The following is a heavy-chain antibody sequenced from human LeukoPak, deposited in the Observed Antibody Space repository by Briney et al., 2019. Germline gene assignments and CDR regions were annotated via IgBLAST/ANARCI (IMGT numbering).Heavy chain of an antibody. J-gene: IGHJ6*03. CDR3: AREVHCSSTSCYRGDYYYYMEV. Sequence: SVKVSCKASGGTFSSYAISWVRQAPGQGLEWMGGIIPIFGTANYAQKFQGRVTITADESTSTAYMELSSLRSEDTAVYYCAREVHCSSTSCYRGDYYYYMEVWGKGTTVTVSS. D-gene: IGHD2-2*02. CDR1: GGTFSSYA. V-gene: IGHV1-69*13. CDR2: IIPIFGTA.